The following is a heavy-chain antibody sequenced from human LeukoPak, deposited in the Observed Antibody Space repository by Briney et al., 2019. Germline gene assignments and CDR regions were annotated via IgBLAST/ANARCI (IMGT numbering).Heavy chain of an antibody. CDR3: AKDMGMEQWQANYFDY. CDR1: GFTFSSYG. D-gene: IGHD6-19*01. V-gene: IGHV3-30*18. J-gene: IGHJ4*02. Sequence: AGGSLRLSCAASGFTFSSYGMHWVRQAPGKGLERVAAISYDGSNKYYADSVQGRFTISRDNSKNTLYLQMNSLRAEDTAVYYCAKDMGMEQWQANYFDYWGQGTLVTVSS. CDR2: ISYDGSNK.